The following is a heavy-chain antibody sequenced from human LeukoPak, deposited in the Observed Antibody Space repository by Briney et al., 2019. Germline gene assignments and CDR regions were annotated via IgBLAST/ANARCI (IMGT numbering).Heavy chain of an antibody. CDR2: IIPIFGTA. D-gene: IGHD3-22*01. CDR3: ARSPYYYDSSGYSVG. V-gene: IGHV1-69*05. J-gene: IGHJ4*02. Sequence: GPSVKVSCKASGGTFSSYAISWVRQAPGQGLEWMGGIIPIFGTANYAQKFQGRVTITTDESTSTAYMELSSLRSEDTAVYYCARSPYYYDSSGYSVGWGQGTLVTVSS. CDR1: GGTFSSYA.